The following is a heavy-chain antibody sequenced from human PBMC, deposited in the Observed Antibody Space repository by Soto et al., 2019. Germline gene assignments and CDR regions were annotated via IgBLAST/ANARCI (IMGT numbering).Heavy chain of an antibody. CDR2: IYPGDSDT. CDR3: ARQASCTNGVCSPWGYYYYYMDV. Sequence: GESLKISCKGSGYSFTSYWIGWVRQMPGKGLEWMGIIYPGDSDTRYSPSFQGQVTISADKSISTAYLQWSSLKASDTAMYYCARQASCTNGVCSPWGYYYYYMDVWGKGTTVTVSS. CDR1: GYSFTSYW. D-gene: IGHD2-8*01. V-gene: IGHV5-51*01. J-gene: IGHJ6*03.